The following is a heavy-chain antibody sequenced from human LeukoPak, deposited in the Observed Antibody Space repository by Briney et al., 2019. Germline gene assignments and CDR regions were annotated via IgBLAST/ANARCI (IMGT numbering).Heavy chain of an antibody. Sequence: GGSLRLSCAASGFTFSDHYMSWIRQAPGKGLEWVSYISSSGSTIYYADSVKGRFTISRDNAKNSLYLQMNSLRAEDTAVYYCAREAYDSRPYYYYMDVWGKGTTVTVSS. CDR2: ISSSGSTI. CDR1: GFTFSDHY. D-gene: IGHD3-3*01. J-gene: IGHJ6*03. V-gene: IGHV3-11*04. CDR3: AREAYDSRPYYYYMDV.